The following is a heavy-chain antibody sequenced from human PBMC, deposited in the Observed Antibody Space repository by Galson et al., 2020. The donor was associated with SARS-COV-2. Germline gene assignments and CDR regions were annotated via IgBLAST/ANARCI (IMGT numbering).Heavy chain of an antibody. D-gene: IGHD2-15*01. J-gene: IGHJ6*02. CDR1: GYTFTSYA. CDR2: INTNTGNP. Sequence: ASVKVSCKASGYTFTSYAMNWVRQAPGQGLEWMGWINTNTGNPTYAQGFTGRFVFSLDTSVSTAYLQISSLKAEDTAVYYCARDLIVVVPAATRACSGGSCYEWRGMDVWGQGTTVTVSS. V-gene: IGHV7-4-1*02. CDR3: ARDLIVVVPAATRACSGGSCYEWRGMDV.